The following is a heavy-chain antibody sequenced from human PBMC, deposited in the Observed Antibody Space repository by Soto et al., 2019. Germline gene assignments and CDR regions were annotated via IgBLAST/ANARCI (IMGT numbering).Heavy chain of an antibody. J-gene: IGHJ6*02. CDR3: AREIMITFGGVIAPAYGMDV. D-gene: IGHD3-16*02. Sequence: PGGSLRLSCAASGFTFSSYSMNWVRQAPGKGLEWVSSISSSSTIYYADSVKGRFTISRDNANNSLFLQMNSLRDEDTAVYYCAREIMITFGGVIAPAYGMDVWGQGTTVTVSS. V-gene: IGHV3-48*02. CDR2: ISSSSTI. CDR1: GFTFSSYS.